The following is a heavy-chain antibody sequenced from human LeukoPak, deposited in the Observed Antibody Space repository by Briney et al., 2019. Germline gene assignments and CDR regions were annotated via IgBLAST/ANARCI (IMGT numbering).Heavy chain of an antibody. CDR3: ARRLEYCTGGSGTCYSSDAFDI. J-gene: IGHJ3*02. CDR2: ISGSGGTT. Sequence: PGGSLRLSCAGSGFTFSSYAMSWVRQAPGKGLEWVSLISGSGGTTYYADSVKGRFTISRDNSKNTLYLQMNSLRAEDTAVYYCARRLEYCTGGSGTCYSSDAFDIWGQGTVVTVSS. CDR1: GFTFSSYA. D-gene: IGHD2-15*01. V-gene: IGHV3-23*01.